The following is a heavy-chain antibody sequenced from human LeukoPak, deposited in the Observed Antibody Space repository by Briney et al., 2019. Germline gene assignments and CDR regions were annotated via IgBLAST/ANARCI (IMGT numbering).Heavy chain of an antibody. D-gene: IGHD4-17*01. Sequence: SETLSLTCTVSGGSISSGDYYWVWIRQPPGKGLEWIGSIYYSGSTYYNPSLKSRVTISVDTSKNQFSLKLTSVTAADTAVYYCARSASYGDYDFDYWGQGTLVTVSS. CDR3: ARSASYGDYDFDY. CDR1: GGSISSGDYY. CDR2: IYYSGST. V-gene: IGHV4-39*01. J-gene: IGHJ4*02.